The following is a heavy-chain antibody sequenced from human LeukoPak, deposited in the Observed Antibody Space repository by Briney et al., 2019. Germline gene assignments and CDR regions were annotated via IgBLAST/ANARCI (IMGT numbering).Heavy chain of an antibody. J-gene: IGHJ4*02. CDR1: GFSFTNAW. CDR3: ATDYISGSCAIDS. Sequence: PGGSLRLSCAASGFSFTNAWMNWVRQAPGKGLEWDGFIKRKTDGGTADYAAPVKGRFTISRDDSKNTLYLQMNSLKTEDTAVYYCATDYISGSCAIDSWGQGTLVTVSS. D-gene: IGHD2-15*01. CDR2: IKRKTDGGTA. V-gene: IGHV3-15*01.